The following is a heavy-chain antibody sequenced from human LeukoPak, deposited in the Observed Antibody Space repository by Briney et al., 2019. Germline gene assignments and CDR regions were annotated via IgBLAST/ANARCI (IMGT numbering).Heavy chain of an antibody. J-gene: IGHJ4*02. D-gene: IGHD6-13*01. Sequence: PGGSLRLSCAASGFTFSSYALSWVRQAPGKGLEWVSVISGGGLNTYYADSVKGRFSISRDNSKSTLFLQMHNLRAEDTAVYYCAKDRASWYYSFDYWGQGTLVTVSS. CDR2: ISGGGLNT. V-gene: IGHV3-23*01. CDR3: AKDRASWYYSFDY. CDR1: GFTFSSYA.